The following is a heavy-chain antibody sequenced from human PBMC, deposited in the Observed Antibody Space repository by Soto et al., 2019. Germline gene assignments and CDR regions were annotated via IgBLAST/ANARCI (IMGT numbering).Heavy chain of an antibody. V-gene: IGHV3-48*02. J-gene: IGHJ6*02. CDR1: GFTFSSYS. Sequence: ESGGGLVQPGGSLRLSCAASGFTFSSYSMNWVRQAPGKGLEWVSYISSSSSTIYYADSVKGRFTISRDNAKNSLYLQMNSLRDEDTAVYYCARLGAYSSSVRRSNYYYYGMDVWGQGTTVTVSS. D-gene: IGHD6-6*01. CDR2: ISSSSSTI. CDR3: ARLGAYSSSVRRSNYYYYGMDV.